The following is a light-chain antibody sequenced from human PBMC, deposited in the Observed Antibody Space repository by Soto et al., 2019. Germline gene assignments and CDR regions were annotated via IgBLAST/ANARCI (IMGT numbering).Light chain of an antibody. Sequence: AIPMTQSPSSLSASVGDRVTITCRASQGIRNVLDWFQQKPGKAPKLLIYAASNLQSGVPARFSGSGSGTDFTLTISSLQPEDFATYYCLQKYFYPFTFGPGTKVDIK. CDR2: AAS. V-gene: IGKV1-6*01. J-gene: IGKJ3*01. CDR1: QGIRNV. CDR3: LQKYFYPFT.